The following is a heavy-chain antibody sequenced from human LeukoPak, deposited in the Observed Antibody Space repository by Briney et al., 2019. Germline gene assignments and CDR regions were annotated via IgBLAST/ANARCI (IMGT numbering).Heavy chain of an antibody. CDR3: ARDCSSTSCNDAFDI. D-gene: IGHD2-2*01. CDR2: INHSGST. V-gene: IGHV4-34*01. Sequence: PSETLSLTCAVYGGSFTGYYWSWIRQPPGKGLEWIGEINHSGSTNFTPSLKSRVTISVDTSKNQFSLKLSPVTAADTALYYCARDCSSTSCNDAFDIWGQGTMVTVSS. CDR1: GGSFTGYY. J-gene: IGHJ3*02.